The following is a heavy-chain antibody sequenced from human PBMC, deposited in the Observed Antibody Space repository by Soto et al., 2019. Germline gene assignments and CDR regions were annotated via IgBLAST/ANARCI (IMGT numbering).Heavy chain of an antibody. J-gene: IGHJ4*02. CDR1: GYSFTSYY. Sequence: QVQLVQSGAEVKKPGASVKVSCKTSGYSFTSYYIHWVRQAPGQGLEWLGVITPGGGSTTYAKKVQGRLTMTTDTPASTAFMELSSLRSEDTAVYYCARLLVRFPEMGFDSWGQGTLVTVSS. V-gene: IGHV1-46*01. CDR3: ARLLVRFPEMGFDS. D-gene: IGHD2-15*01. CDR2: ITPGGGST.